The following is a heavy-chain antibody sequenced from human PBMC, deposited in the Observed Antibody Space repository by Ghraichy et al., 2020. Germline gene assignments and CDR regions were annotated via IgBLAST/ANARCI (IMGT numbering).Heavy chain of an antibody. J-gene: IGHJ4*02. V-gene: IGHV4-34*01. CDR1: GGSFSGYY. CDR3: ARAFKEMATIEFDY. CDR2: INHSGST. D-gene: IGHD5-24*01. Sequence: SETLSLTCAVYGGSFSGYYWSWIRQPPGKGLEWIGEINHSGSTNYNPSLKSRVTISVDTSKNQFSLKLSSVTAADTAVYYCARAFKEMATIEFDYWGQGTLVTVSS.